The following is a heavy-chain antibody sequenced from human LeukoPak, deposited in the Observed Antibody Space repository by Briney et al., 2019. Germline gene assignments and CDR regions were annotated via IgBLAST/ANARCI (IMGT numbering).Heavy chain of an antibody. CDR2: IHTSGST. D-gene: IGHD6-19*01. CDR3: ARRDISSGWSFDY. Sequence: PSETLSLTCTVSGGSIINYHWSWIRQPAGKGLEWIGQIHTSGSTNYNPPLKSRVTMPIDTTEDQVSLTIRSVTAADTAFYYCARRDISSGWSFDYWGQGTLVTVSS. CDR1: GGSIINYH. J-gene: IGHJ4*02. V-gene: IGHV4-4*07.